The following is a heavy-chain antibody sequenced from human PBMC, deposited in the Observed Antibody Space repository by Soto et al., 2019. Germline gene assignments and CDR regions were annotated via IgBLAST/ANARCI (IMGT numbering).Heavy chain of an antibody. CDR1: GGTFNSYA. CDR3: ARGIVTGNEYNYYYYRMDV. J-gene: IGHJ6*02. D-gene: IGHD1-1*01. CDR2: IIPIFGTT. Sequence: SVKVSCKASGGTFNSYAIDWVRQAPGQGLDWMGGIIPIFGTTNYPQKLQGRVKLTADESTRTAYMELSTLRSEDTAVYYCARGIVTGNEYNYYYYRMDVWGQGTSVTVSS. V-gene: IGHV1-69*13.